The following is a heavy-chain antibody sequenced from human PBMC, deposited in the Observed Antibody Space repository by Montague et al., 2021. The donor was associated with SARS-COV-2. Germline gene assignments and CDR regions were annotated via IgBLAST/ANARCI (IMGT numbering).Heavy chain of an antibody. CDR3: ARGRLVGDSSSWYYFDY. CDR2: IFHSGIT. V-gene: IGHV4-4*02. J-gene: IGHJ4*02. Sequence: SETLSLTCAVSGGSINTNNWWTWVHQPPGEGLEWIGQIFHSGITNYNLSLESRVTISVDKSKNQFSLRLSSVTAADTAVYYCARGRLVGDSSSWYYFDYWGQGTLVAVSS. CDR1: GGSINTNNW. D-gene: IGHD6-13*01.